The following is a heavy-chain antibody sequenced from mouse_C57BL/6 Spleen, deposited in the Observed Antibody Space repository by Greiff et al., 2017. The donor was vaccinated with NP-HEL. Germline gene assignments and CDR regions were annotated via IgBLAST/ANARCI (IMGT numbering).Heavy chain of an antibody. J-gene: IGHJ3*01. D-gene: IGHD1-1*01. V-gene: IGHV1-82*01. CDR2: IYPGDGDT. CDR3: AAYGSSWGFAY. Sequence: VQGVESGPELVKPGASVKISCKASGYAFSSSWMNWVKQRPGRGLEWIGRIYPGDGDTNYNGKFKGKATLTADKSSSTAYMQLSSLASEDSAVYFCAAYGSSWGFAYWGQGTLVTVSA. CDR1: GYAFSSSW.